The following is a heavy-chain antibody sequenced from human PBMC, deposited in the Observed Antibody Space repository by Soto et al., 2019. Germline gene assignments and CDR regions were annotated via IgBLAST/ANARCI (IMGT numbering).Heavy chain of an antibody. D-gene: IGHD1-26*01. CDR1: GFSFRDYD. CDR3: ARAYLGRLPRRADYYYAMDV. J-gene: IGHJ6*02. CDR2: LGAARDP. V-gene: IGHV3-13*05. Sequence: PLRLSCAASGFSFRDYDMHWVRQRKGKGLEWVSALGAARDPYYVGSVKGRFSVSRDNAQNSLFLQMNNLRVDDTAVYFCARAYLGRLPRRADYYYAMDVWGRGTTVTVSS.